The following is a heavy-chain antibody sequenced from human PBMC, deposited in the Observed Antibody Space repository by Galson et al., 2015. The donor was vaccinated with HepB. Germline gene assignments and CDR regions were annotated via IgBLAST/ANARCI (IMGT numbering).Heavy chain of an antibody. CDR2: IIPILGIA. CDR3: ARAFSDGPGAFDI. Sequence: SVKVSCKASGGTFSSYTISWVRQAPGQGLEWMGRIIPILGIANYAQKFQGRVTITADKSTSTAYMELSSLRSEDTAVYYCARAFSDGPGAFDIWGQGTMVTVSS. V-gene: IGHV1-69*02. J-gene: IGHJ3*02. D-gene: IGHD3-10*01. CDR1: GGTFSSYT.